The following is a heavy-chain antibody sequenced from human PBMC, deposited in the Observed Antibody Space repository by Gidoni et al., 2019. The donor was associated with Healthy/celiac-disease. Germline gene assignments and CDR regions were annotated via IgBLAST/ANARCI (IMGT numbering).Heavy chain of an antibody. CDR1: GFTFRSDS. CDR2: ISSSSSTI. D-gene: IGHD3-10*01. V-gene: IGHV3-48*02. Sequence: EVQLVESGGGLVQPGGSLRLSCAASGFTFRSDSMNWVRQAPGKGLEWVSYISSSSSTIYYADSVKGRFTISRDNAKNSLYLQMNSLRDEDTAVYYCARDSQITMVRGRDFDYWGQGTLVTVSS. J-gene: IGHJ4*02. CDR3: ARDSQITMVRGRDFDY.